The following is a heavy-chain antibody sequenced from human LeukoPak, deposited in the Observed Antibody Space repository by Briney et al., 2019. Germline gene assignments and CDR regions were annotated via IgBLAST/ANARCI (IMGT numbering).Heavy chain of an antibody. CDR1: GYSFSNYP. J-gene: IGHJ6*02. Sequence: ASVKVSCRASGYSFSNYPMSWVRQAPGRGLEWVGWISNYDGKTVYGQRLQGRVTLTRDTSTSTAYMELTSLTSDDTAIYYCARGAVQFLEWPSDMDVWGQGTTVIVSS. D-gene: IGHD3-3*01. CDR3: ARGAVQFLEWPSDMDV. CDR2: ISNYDGKT. V-gene: IGHV1-18*01.